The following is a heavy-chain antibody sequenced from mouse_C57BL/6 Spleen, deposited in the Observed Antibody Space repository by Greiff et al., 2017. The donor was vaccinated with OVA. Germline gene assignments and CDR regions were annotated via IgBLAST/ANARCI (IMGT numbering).Heavy chain of an antibody. Sequence: QVQLQQSGAELVKPGASVKISCKASGYAFSSYWMNWVKQRPGKGLEWIGQIYPGDGDTNYNGKVKGKATLTADKSSSTAYMQLSSLTSEDSAVYFCARDYYGRRFAYWGQGTLVTVSA. CDR2: IYPGDGDT. V-gene: IGHV1-80*01. D-gene: IGHD1-1*01. CDR1: GYAFSSYW. CDR3: ARDYYGRRFAY. J-gene: IGHJ3*01.